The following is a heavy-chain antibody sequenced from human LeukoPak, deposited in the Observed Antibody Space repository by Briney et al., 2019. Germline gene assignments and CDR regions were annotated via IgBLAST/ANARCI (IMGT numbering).Heavy chain of an antibody. CDR3: AAHYDSSGYYHYSDS. CDR2: VYYSGIT. D-gene: IGHD3-22*01. V-gene: IGHV4-59*01. CDR1: SGSISNYC. Sequence: PSETLSLTYTVSSGSISNYCWTWIRQPPGKGLEWIGYVYYSGITNYNPSLKSRVTISVDTSKNQFPLKLSSVTAADTAVYYCAAHYDSSGYYHYSDSWGQGTLVTVSS. J-gene: IGHJ4*02.